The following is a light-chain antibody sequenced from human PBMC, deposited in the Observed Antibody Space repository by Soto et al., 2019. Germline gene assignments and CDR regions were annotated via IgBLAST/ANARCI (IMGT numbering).Light chain of an antibody. J-gene: IGKJ4*01. CDR2: GAS. CDR1: QSVSSN. Sequence: EIVMTQSPATLSVSPGERATLSCRASQSVSSNLAWYQQKPGQAPRLLIYGASTRATAIPARFSGSGSGTEFTLTISSLQSEDFEVYYCQQYNNWPQLTFGGGTKVEIK. CDR3: QQYNNWPQLT. V-gene: IGKV3-15*01.